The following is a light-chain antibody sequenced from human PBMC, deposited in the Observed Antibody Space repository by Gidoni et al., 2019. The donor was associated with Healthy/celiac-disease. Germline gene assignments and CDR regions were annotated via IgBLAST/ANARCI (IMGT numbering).Light chain of an antibody. CDR2: DAS. V-gene: IGKV1-33*01. CDR1: QDISNY. CDR3: QQYDNLPAIT. J-gene: IGKJ5*01. Sequence: DIQMTQSPSSLSEAVGDRVNITCQASQDISNYLNWYQQKPGKAAKLLIYDASNLETGVPSSFSGRGTGTDFTFTISSLQPEDIATYYCQQYDNLPAITFGQGTRLEIK.